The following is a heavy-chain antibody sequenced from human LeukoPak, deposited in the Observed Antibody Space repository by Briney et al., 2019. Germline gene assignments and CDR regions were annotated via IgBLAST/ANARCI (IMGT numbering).Heavy chain of an antibody. CDR3: ASTVVKGVGFDY. J-gene: IGHJ4*03. CDR2: IYTSGST. D-gene: IGHD4-23*01. CDR1: GGSISSGSYY. Sequence: PPQTLSLTCTVSGGSISSGSYYWSWIRQPARMGLDWIGHIYTSGSTNYNPSLKSRVTISVDTSKNQFSLKLVSVTAADTAVYNSASTVVKGVGFDYWGQGTQVTVSS. V-gene: IGHV4-61*09.